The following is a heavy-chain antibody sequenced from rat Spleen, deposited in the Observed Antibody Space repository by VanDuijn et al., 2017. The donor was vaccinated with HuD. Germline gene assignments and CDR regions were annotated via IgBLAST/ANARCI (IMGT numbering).Heavy chain of an antibody. J-gene: IGHJ2*01. CDR2: ISPSGGNT. V-gene: IGHV5-25*01. Sequence: EVQLVESGGGLVQPGRSLKLSCAASGFIFSNYDMAWVRQTPTKGLEWVASISPSGGNTYYRDSVKGRFTVSRDNAKSTLYLQMDSLRSEDTATYYCARRHYGYTDYFDYWGQGVMVTVSS. CDR3: ARRHYGYTDYFDY. D-gene: IGHD1-9*01. CDR1: GFIFSNYD.